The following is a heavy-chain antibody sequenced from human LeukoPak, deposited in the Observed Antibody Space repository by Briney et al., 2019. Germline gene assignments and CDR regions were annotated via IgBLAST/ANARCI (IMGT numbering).Heavy chain of an antibody. CDR2: ISSSSSYI. D-gene: IGHD3-22*01. V-gene: IGHV3-21*01. CDR3: ARDHGPGNYYDSSAYYNY. J-gene: IGHJ4*02. Sequence: GGSLRLSCAASGFTFSSYNMNWVRQAPGKGLEWVSSISSSSSYIYYADSVKGRFTISRDNAKNSLYLQMNSLSAEDTAVYYCARDHGPGNYYDSSAYYNYWGQGTLVTVSS. CDR1: GFTFSSYN.